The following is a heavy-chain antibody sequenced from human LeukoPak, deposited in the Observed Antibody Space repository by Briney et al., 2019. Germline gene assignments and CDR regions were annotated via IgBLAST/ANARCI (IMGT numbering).Heavy chain of an antibody. CDR2: IKEDGSES. J-gene: IGHJ4*02. CDR1: GFTFSSDW. V-gene: IGHV3-7*03. Sequence: GGSLRLSCAVSGFTFSSDWMTWVRQAPGKGLEWVANIKEDGSESYYVDSVKGRFTISRDNTKNSLYLQMNSLRAEDTAVYYCASYGDYFDYWGQGTLVTVSS. CDR3: ASYGDYFDY. D-gene: IGHD4-17*01.